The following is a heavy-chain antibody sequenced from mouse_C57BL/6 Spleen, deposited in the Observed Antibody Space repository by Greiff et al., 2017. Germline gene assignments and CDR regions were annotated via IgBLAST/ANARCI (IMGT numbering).Heavy chain of an antibody. D-gene: IGHD1-1*01. CDR3: ARFRFYDSYAMDY. Sequence: EVQLVESGGDLVKPGGSLKLSCAASGFTFSSYGMSWVRQTPDKRLEWVATISSGGSYTYYPDSVKGRFTISRDNAKNTLYLQMSSLKSEHTAMYYCARFRFYDSYAMDYWGQGTSVTVSS. CDR1: GFTFSSYG. V-gene: IGHV5-6*01. J-gene: IGHJ4*01. CDR2: ISSGGSYT.